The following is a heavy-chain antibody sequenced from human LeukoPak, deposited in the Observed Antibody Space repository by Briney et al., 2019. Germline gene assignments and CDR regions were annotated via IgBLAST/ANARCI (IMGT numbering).Heavy chain of an antibody. CDR2: IYTGGST. V-gene: IGHV4-61*02. CDR3: VGTYDILTGYTPYFDY. Sequence: PSQTLSLTCTVSGGSISSGSYYWRWIRQPAGKGLEWIGRIYTGGSTNYNPSLKSRVTISVDTSKNQFSLKLSSVTAADTAVYYCVGTYDILTGYTPYFDYWGQGTLVTVSS. J-gene: IGHJ4*02. D-gene: IGHD3-9*01. CDR1: GGSISSGSYY.